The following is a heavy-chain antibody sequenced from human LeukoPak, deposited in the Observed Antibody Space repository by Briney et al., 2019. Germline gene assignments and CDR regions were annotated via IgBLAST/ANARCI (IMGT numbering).Heavy chain of an antibody. CDR3: ARASGELRFLEWLFYFDY. J-gene: IGHJ4*02. V-gene: IGHV7-4-1*02. CDR1: GYTFTSYA. D-gene: IGHD3-3*01. CDR2: ICTNTGNP. Sequence: ASVKVSCKASGYTFTSYAMNWVRQAPGQGLEWMGWICTNTGNPTYAQGFTGRFVFSLDTSVSTAYLQISSLKAEDTAVYYCARASGELRFLEWLFYFDYWGQGTLVTVSS.